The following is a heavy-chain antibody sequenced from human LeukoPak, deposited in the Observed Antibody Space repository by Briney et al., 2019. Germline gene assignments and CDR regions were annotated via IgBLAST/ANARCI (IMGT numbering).Heavy chain of an antibody. Sequence: GGSLRLSCAASGFTFSSYWMHWVRQAPGKGLEWVAVISYDGSNKYYADSVKGRFTISRDNSKNTLYLQMNSLRAEDTAIYYCAREEYGEYYYDYWGQGTLVTVSS. CDR2: ISYDGSNK. J-gene: IGHJ4*02. D-gene: IGHD3-10*01. V-gene: IGHV3-30-3*01. CDR3: AREEYGEYYYDY. CDR1: GFTFSSYW.